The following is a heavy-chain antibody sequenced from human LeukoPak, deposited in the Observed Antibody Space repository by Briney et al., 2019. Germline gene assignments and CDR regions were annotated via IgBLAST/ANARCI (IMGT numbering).Heavy chain of an antibody. CDR1: GGSFSGYY. J-gene: IGHJ4*02. D-gene: IGHD3-10*01. V-gene: IGHV4-34*01. Sequence: PSETLSLTCAVYGGSFSGYYWSWIRQPPGKGLEWIGEINHSGSTNYNPSLKSRVTISVDTSKNQFSLKLSSVTAADTAVYYCARLGLWFGELSPFDYWGQGTLVTVSS. CDR2: INHSGST. CDR3: ARLGLWFGELSPFDY.